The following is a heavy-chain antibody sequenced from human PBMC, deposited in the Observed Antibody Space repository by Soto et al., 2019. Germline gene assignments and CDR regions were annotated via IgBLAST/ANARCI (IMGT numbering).Heavy chain of an antibody. CDR1: GLSLSTRGMC. Sequence: SGPTLVNPTQTVTLTCTLSGLSLSTRGMCVSWIRQPPGKALEWLARIDWDDDKYYSTSLKTRLTISKDTSKNQVVLTMTNMDPVDTATYYCARIRSGDAPHFDYWGQGTPVTVSS. CDR2: IDWDDDK. CDR3: ARIRSGDAPHFDY. J-gene: IGHJ4*02. V-gene: IGHV2-70*11. D-gene: IGHD2-2*01.